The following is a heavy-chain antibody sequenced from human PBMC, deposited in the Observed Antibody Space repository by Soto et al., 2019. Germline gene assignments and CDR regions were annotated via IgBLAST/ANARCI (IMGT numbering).Heavy chain of an antibody. CDR2: ISTSGTYV. CDR3: ARGNYGSGSNQYWYFDL. CDR1: GFTFNTYN. D-gene: IGHD3-10*01. V-gene: IGHV3-21*01. J-gene: IGHJ2*01. Sequence: EVQLVESGGGLLKPGGSLRLSCAASGFTFNTYNMNWVRQAPGKGLEWVSSISTSGTYVHYGDSVKGRFTISRDNAKNSLYLQMNSLRAEDTAVYYCARGNYGSGSNQYWYFDLWGRGTLVSVSS.